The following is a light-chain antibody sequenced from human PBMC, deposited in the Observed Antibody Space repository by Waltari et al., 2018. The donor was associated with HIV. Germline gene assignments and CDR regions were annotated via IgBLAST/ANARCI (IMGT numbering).Light chain of an antibody. CDR2: DDT. Sequence: SYVLTQPPSVSVAPGQTARITCGGNKIRGKSVHWYQQKPGQAPVLVVYDDTDRPSGIPERFSGSNSGNTATLAISRVEAGDEADYYCQVWDSSIEVVFGGGTKLTVL. CDR3: QVWDSSIEVV. V-gene: IGLV3-21*02. J-gene: IGLJ3*02. CDR1: KIRGKS.